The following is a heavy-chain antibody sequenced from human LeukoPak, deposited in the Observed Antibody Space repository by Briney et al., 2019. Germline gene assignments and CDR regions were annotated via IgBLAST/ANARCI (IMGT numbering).Heavy chain of an antibody. CDR2: IKSKSDGGTT. CDR3: TTVRPWRWLLDY. J-gene: IGHJ4*02. V-gene: IGHV3-15*01. D-gene: IGHD5-24*01. CDR1: GFIFSNAW. Sequence: GGSLRLSCAASGFIFSNAWMRWVRQAPGKGLEWVGRIKSKSDGGTTDYAAPVKGRFTISRDDSKKTLYLQMNSLRTEDTAVYYCTTVRPWRWLLDYWGQGTLVTVSS.